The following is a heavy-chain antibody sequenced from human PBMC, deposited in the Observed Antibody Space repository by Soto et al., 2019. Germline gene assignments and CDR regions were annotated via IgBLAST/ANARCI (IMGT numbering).Heavy chain of an antibody. CDR2: ITPFNGNT. CDR3: ARSPGPHYGDEGHAFDI. D-gene: IGHD4-17*01. V-gene: IGHV1-45*02. Sequence: ASVKVSCKASGYTFTYRYLHWVRQAPGQALEWMGWITPFNGNTNYAQKFQDRVTITRDRSMSTAYMELSSLRSEDTAMYYCARSPGPHYGDEGHAFDIWGQGTMVTV. J-gene: IGHJ3*02. CDR1: GYTFTYRY.